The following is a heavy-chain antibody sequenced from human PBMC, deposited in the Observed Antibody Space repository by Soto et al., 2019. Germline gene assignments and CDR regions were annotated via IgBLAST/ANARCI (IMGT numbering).Heavy chain of an antibody. J-gene: IGHJ5*02. Sequence: HPGGSLRLSCAASGFTFSSYAMSWVRQAPGKGLEWVSAISGSGGSTYYADSVKGRFTISRDNSKNTLYLQMNSLRAEDTAVYYCAKGIVVVPAATYNWFDPWGQGTLVTVSS. D-gene: IGHD2-2*01. CDR2: ISGSGGST. V-gene: IGHV3-23*01. CDR1: GFTFSSYA. CDR3: AKGIVVVPAATYNWFDP.